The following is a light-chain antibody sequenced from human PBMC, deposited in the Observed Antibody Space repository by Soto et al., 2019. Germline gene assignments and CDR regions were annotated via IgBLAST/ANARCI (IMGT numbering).Light chain of an antibody. CDR2: GNS. Sequence: QAVVTQPPSVSEAPGQRVTISCTGSSSNIGAGYDVHWYQQLPGTAPKLLIYGNSNRPSGVPDRFSGSKSGTSASLAITGLQAEDEADYYCQSYDSSLSGLVFGTGTKVTVL. J-gene: IGLJ1*01. V-gene: IGLV1-40*01. CDR3: QSYDSSLSGLV. CDR1: SSNIGAGYD.